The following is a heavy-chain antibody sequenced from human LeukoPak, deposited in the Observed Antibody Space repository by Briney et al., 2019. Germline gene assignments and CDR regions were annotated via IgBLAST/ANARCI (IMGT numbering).Heavy chain of an antibody. V-gene: IGHV3-48*01. CDR1: GFTFSSYS. CDR2: ISSSSSTI. CDR3: ARVVMYYDFWSGTDY. Sequence: SGGSLRLSCAASGFTFSSYSMNWVSQAPGKGLEWVSYISSSSSTIYYADSVKGRFTISRDNAKNSLYLQMNSLRAEDTAVYYCARVVMYYDFWSGTDYWGQGTLVTVSS. J-gene: IGHJ4*02. D-gene: IGHD3-3*01.